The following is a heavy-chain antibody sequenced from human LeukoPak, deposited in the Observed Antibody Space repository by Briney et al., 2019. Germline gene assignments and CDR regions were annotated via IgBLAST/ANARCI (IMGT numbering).Heavy chain of an antibody. CDR2: INHSGST. V-gene: IGHV4-34*01. CDR3: ASHSNQAPFDY. J-gene: IGHJ4*02. CDR1: GGSFSGYY. D-gene: IGHD4-11*01. Sequence: SETLSLTCAVYGGSFSGYYWSWIRQPPGKGLEWIGEINHSGSTNYNPSLKSRVTISVDTSKNQFSLKLSSVTAADTAVYYCASHSNQAPFDYWGQGTLVTVSS.